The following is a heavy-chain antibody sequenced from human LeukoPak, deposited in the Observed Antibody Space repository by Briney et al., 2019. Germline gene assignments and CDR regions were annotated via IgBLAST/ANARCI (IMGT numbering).Heavy chain of an antibody. D-gene: IGHD6-13*01. CDR1: GFTFSSYA. Sequence: GGSLRLSCAASGFTFSSYAMSWVRQATGKGLEWVSVISGGGGTTYYADSVKGRFTISRDNSKNTLYLQMNSLRAEDTAVYYCAGQKYSSSWYLFDYWGQGTLVTVSS. J-gene: IGHJ4*02. V-gene: IGHV3-23*01. CDR2: ISGGGGTT. CDR3: AGQKYSSSWYLFDY.